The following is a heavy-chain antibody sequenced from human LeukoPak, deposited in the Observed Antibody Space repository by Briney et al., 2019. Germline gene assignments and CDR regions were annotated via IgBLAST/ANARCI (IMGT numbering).Heavy chain of an antibody. V-gene: IGHV3-7*03. CDR1: GFSFSTHW. J-gene: IGHJ4*02. D-gene: IGHD3-9*01. Sequence: GGSLRPSCVASGFSFSTHWMHWVRQAPGKGLEWVATINLGGTNKYYVDAVKGRFSISRDDATSSLHLQMNSLRVEDTAVYYCAGIDADWGQGTQVTVSS. CDR3: AGIDAD. CDR2: INLGGTNK.